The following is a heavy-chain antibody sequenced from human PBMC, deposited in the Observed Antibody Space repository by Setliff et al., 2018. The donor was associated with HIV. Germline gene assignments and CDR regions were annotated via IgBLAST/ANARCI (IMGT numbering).Heavy chain of an antibody. Sequence: SETLSLTCTVSGGSISSSGLYWGWIRQTPAKGLERIGSIYYSGSTYYNPSLQTRVNIAVDPSKNQFSLKLSSVTAEDTAVYYCASPTYVYDSSGYYYGLPNWYFDLWGRGTLVTVSS. V-gene: IGHV4-39*01. CDR2: IYYSGST. D-gene: IGHD3-22*01. CDR3: ASPTYVYDSSGYYYGLPNWYFDL. J-gene: IGHJ2*01. CDR1: GGSISSSGLY.